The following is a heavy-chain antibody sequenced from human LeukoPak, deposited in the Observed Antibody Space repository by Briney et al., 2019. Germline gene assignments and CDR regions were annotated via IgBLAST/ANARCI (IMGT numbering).Heavy chain of an antibody. Sequence: GESLKISCKGSGYSFTSYWIGWVRQMPGKGLGWMGIIYPGDSDTRYSPSFQGQVTISADKSISTAYLQWSSLKASDTAMYYCARSPGVGATIGAFDSWGQGTMVTVSS. J-gene: IGHJ3*02. CDR2: IYPGDSDT. V-gene: IGHV5-51*01. CDR1: GYSFTSYW. D-gene: IGHD1-26*01. CDR3: ARSPGVGATIGAFDS.